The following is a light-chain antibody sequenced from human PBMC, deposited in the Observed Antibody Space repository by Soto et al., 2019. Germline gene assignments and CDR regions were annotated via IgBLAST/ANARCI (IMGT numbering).Light chain of an antibody. J-gene: IGKJ1*01. Sequence: DIQMAQSPSTLSASIRDRVVITRRASESISSWLAWYQQKPGKAPKLLIYDVSSLESGVPSRFSGSGSGTEFTLTISNLQPDDFATYYCQQYNSYPWTFGQGTKVDIK. V-gene: IGKV1-5*01. CDR1: ESISSW. CDR3: QQYNSYPWT. CDR2: DVS.